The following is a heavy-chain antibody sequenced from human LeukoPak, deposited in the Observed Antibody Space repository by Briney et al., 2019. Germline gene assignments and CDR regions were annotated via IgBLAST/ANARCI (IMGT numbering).Heavy chain of an antibody. V-gene: IGHV3-23*01. CDR3: AKVNSGNFDYYFDY. Sequence: PGGSLRLPCAASGFTFSSYAMSWVRQAPGKGLEWVSAISGSGGSTYYADSVKGRFTISRDNSKNTLYLQTNSLRAEDTAVYYCAKVNSGNFDYYFDYWGQGTLVTVSS. D-gene: IGHD1-26*01. J-gene: IGHJ4*02. CDR1: GFTFSSYA. CDR2: ISGSGGST.